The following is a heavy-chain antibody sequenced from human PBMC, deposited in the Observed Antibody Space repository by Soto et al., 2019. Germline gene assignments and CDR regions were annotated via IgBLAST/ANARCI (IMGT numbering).Heavy chain of an antibody. CDR3: ANLVREPGYSYGPADY. Sequence: GGSLRLSCAASGFTFSSYAMSWVRQAPGKGLEWGSAISGSGGSTYYADSVKGRFTISRDNSKNTLYLQMNSLRAEDTAVYYCANLVREPGYSYGPADYWGQGTLVTVSS. J-gene: IGHJ4*02. CDR1: GFTFSSYA. CDR2: ISGSGGST. V-gene: IGHV3-23*01. D-gene: IGHD5-18*01.